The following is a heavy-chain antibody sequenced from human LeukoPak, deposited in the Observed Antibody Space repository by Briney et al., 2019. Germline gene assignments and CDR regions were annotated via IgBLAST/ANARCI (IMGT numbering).Heavy chain of an antibody. D-gene: IGHD6-6*01. V-gene: IGHV3-15*01. Sequence: GGSLRLSCAASGFTFSDAWMSWVRQAPGKGLEWVGRIKIKTDGGTTDYAAPVKGRSTISRDDSKNMLYVQMNSLRAEDTAVYYCAKDLRSSSSAEYYFDYWGQGTLVTVSS. J-gene: IGHJ4*02. CDR2: IKIKTDGGTT. CDR3: AKDLRSSSSAEYYFDY. CDR1: GFTFSDAW.